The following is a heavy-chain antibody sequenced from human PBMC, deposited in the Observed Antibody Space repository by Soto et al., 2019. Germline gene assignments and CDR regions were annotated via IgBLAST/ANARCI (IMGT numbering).Heavy chain of an antibody. CDR3: AKTVAGES. CDR1: GFTFSTYA. J-gene: IGHJ5*02. Sequence: EEQLLESGGGLVQPGGSLRLSCAASGFTFSTYAMSWVRQAPGKGLEWVSAISGSGGSAFYTDSAKGRFTISRDNSKNTLYLQMNSLRAEDTAVYYCAKTVAGESWGQGTLVTVSS. CDR2: ISGSGGSA. V-gene: IGHV3-23*01. D-gene: IGHD6-19*01.